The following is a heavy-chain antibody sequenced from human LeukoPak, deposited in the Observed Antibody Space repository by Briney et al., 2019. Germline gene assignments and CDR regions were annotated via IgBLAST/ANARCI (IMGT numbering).Heavy chain of an antibody. CDR3: AREVRSRASVIDY. Sequence: GGSLRLSCAASGFTFSSYWMSWVRQAPGKGLEWVANIKQDGSEKYYADSVKGRFTISRDNSKNTLYLQMNSLRAEDTAVYYCAREVRSRASVIDYWGQGTLVTVSS. CDR1: GFTFSSYW. D-gene: IGHD6-13*01. CDR2: IKQDGSEK. J-gene: IGHJ4*02. V-gene: IGHV3-7*01.